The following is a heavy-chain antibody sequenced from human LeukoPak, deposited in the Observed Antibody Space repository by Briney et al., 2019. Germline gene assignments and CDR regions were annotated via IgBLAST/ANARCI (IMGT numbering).Heavy chain of an antibody. Sequence: SETLSLTCTVSGGSISSYYWSWIRQPPGKGLEWIGYIYYSGGTNYNPSLKSRVTISVDTSKNQFSLKLSSVTAADTAVYYCARMFPAAYPDYYYYMDVWGKGTTVTVSS. J-gene: IGHJ6*03. D-gene: IGHD2-2*01. V-gene: IGHV4-59*12. CDR3: ARMFPAAYPDYYYYMDV. CDR1: GGSISSYY. CDR2: IYYSGGT.